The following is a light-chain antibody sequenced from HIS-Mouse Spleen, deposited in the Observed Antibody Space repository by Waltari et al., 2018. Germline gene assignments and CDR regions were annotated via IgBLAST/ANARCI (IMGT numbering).Light chain of an antibody. CDR2: AAS. CDR3: QQLNSYPPT. Sequence: DIQLTKSPSFLSASVGDRVTITCRASQGISSYLAWYQQKPGKAPKPLIYAASTLQSGVPSRFSGSGSGTEFTLTISSLQPEDFATYYCQQLNSYPPTFGQGTKVEIK. V-gene: IGKV1-9*01. J-gene: IGKJ1*01. CDR1: QGISSY.